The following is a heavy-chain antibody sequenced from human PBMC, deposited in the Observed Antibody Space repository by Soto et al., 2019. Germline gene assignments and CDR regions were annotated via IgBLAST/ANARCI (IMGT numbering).Heavy chain of an antibody. V-gene: IGHV4-30-2*01. CDR1: GGSISSGGYS. CDR3: ARAISGYSYGGYFQH. Sequence: QLQLQESGSGLVKPSQNLSLTCAVSGGSISSGGYSWSWIRQPPGKGLEWIGYIYHSGSTYYNPSLKSRVTISVDRSKNQFSLKLSSVTAADTAVYYCARAISGYSYGGYFQHWGQGTLVTVSS. D-gene: IGHD5-18*01. J-gene: IGHJ1*01. CDR2: IYHSGST.